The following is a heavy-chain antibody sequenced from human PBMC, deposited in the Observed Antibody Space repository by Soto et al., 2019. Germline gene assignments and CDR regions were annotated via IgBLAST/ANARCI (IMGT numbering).Heavy chain of an antibody. CDR3: SGNSLLWFGEYRTYMDV. D-gene: IGHD3-10*01. Sequence: SETLSLTCAVYGGSFSGYYWSWIRQPPGKGLEWIGEINHSGSTNYNPSLKSRVTISVDTSKNQFSLKLSSVTAADTAVYYCSGNSLLWFGEYRTYMDVWGKGTTVTVS. CDR1: GGSFSGYY. V-gene: IGHV4-34*01. CDR2: INHSGST. J-gene: IGHJ6*03.